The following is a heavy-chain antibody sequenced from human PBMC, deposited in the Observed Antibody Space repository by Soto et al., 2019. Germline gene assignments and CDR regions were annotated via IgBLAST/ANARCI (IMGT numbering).Heavy chain of an antibody. J-gene: IGHJ5*02. D-gene: IGHD1-26*01. CDR3: ARVVLDRYMPSA. CDR2: ISSSGSTI. V-gene: IGHV3-11*01. Sequence: GGSLRLSCAASGFTFSDYYMSWIRQAPGKGLEWVSYISSSGSTIYYADSVKGRFTISRDNAKNSLYLQMNSLRAEDTAVYDGARVVLDRYMPSAWGKGTLDTVSA. CDR1: GFTFSDYY.